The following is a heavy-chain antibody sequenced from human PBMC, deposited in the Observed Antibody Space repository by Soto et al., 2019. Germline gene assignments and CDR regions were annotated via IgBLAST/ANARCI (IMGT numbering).Heavy chain of an antibody. CDR1: GGSISSGGYY. Sequence: SETLSLTCTVSGGSISSGGYYWSWIRQHPGKGLEWIGYIYYSGSTYYNPSLKSRVTISVDTSKNQFSLKLSSVTAADTAVYYCARDHEQQVTGTDYWGQGTLVTVSS. CDR3: ARDHEQQVTGTDY. V-gene: IGHV4-31*03. D-gene: IGHD6-13*01. J-gene: IGHJ4*02. CDR2: IYYSGST.